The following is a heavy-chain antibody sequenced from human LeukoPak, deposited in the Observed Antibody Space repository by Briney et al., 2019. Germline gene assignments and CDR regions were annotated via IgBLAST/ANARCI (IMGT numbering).Heavy chain of an antibody. J-gene: IGHJ4*02. CDR1: GYTFTGYY. V-gene: IGHV1-2*06. CDR2: INPNSGGT. D-gene: IGHD5-18*01. Sequence: ASVKVSCKASGYTFTGYYMHWVRQAPGQGLEWMGRINPNSGGTNYAQKFQGRVTMTRDTSISTAYMELSRLRSDDTAVYYCARETHSYGTGDYWGQGTQVTVSS. CDR3: ARETHSYGTGDY.